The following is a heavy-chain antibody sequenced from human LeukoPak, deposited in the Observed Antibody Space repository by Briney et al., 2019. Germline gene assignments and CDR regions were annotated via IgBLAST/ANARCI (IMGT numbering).Heavy chain of an antibody. CDR3: ARGPQWRGDYYYMDV. J-gene: IGHJ6*03. Sequence: ASVKVSCKASGYSFTNFDINWVRHATGQGLEWMGWMNPNSGNKGYAQKFQGRVTMTMNTSITTAYMEPSSLRSEDTAVYYCARGPQWRGDYYYMDVWGRGTTVTVSS. V-gene: IGHV1-8*01. CDR1: GYSFTNFD. D-gene: IGHD6-19*01. CDR2: MNPNSGNK.